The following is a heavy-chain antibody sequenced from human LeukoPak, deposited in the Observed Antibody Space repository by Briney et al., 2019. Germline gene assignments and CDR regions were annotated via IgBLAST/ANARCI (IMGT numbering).Heavy chain of an antibody. CDR3: ARGSHIAVAGTQWYFDL. J-gene: IGHJ2*01. V-gene: IGHV4-38-2*02. Sequence: PSETLSLTCTVSGYSISSGYYWVWIRQPPGKGLEWIGSIYHSGSTYYNPSLKSRVTISVDTSKNQFSLKLSSVTAADTAVYYCARGSHIAVAGTQWYFDLWGRGTLVTVSS. CDR2: IYHSGST. CDR1: GYSISSGYY. D-gene: IGHD6-19*01.